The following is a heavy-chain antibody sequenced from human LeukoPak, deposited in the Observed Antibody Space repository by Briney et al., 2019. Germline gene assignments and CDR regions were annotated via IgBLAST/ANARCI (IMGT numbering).Heavy chain of an antibody. D-gene: IGHD6-13*01. CDR1: GFTFSSYA. J-gene: IGHJ6*03. Sequence: GGSLRLSCAASGFTFSSYAMHWVRQAPGKGLEYVSAISSNGGSTYYANSVKGRFTISRDNSKKTLYLQMGSLRAEDMAVYYCARDRGDSSSWYRDYYYYYMDVWGKGTTVTVSS. CDR2: ISSNGGST. V-gene: IGHV3-64*01. CDR3: ARDRGDSSSWYRDYYYYYMDV.